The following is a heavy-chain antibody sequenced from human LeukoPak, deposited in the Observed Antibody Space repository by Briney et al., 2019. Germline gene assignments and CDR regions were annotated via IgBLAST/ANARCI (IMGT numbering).Heavy chain of an antibody. Sequence: SETLSLTCTVSGGSISSGDYYWSWIRQPPGKGLEWIGYIYYSGSTYYNPSLKSRVTISVDTSKNQFSLKLSSVTAADTAVYYCARGYYDFWSGYLRWFDSWGQGTLVTVSS. CDR1: GGSISSGDYY. CDR2: IYYSGST. J-gene: IGHJ5*01. V-gene: IGHV4-30-4*08. D-gene: IGHD3-3*01. CDR3: ARGYYDFWSGYLRWFDS.